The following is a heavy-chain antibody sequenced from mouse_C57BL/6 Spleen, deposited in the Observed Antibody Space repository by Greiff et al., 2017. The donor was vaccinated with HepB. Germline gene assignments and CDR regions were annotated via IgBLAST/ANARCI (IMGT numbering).Heavy chain of an antibody. D-gene: IGHD4-1*01. CDR3: ARKTGGWYFDV. V-gene: IGHV1-18*01. CDR2: INPNNGGT. Sequence: VQLQQSGPELVKPGASVKIPCKASGYTFTDYNMDWVKQSHGKSLEWIGDINPNNGGTIYNQKFKGKATLTVDKSSSTAYMELRSLTSEDTAVYYCARKTGGWYFDVWGTGTTVTVSS. J-gene: IGHJ1*03. CDR1: GYTFTDYN.